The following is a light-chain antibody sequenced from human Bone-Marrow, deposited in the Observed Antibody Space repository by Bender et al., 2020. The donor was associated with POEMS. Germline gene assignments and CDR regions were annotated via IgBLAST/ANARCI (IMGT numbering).Light chain of an antibody. CDR2: NVN. Sequence: QSALTQPRSVSGSPGQSVTISCTGTSSDVGSYYYVSWYQQNPGKAPKLLIYNVNERPSGVPDRFSGSKSANTASLTISGLQAEDEANYYCCSYAGGFTWVFGGGTSLTVL. V-gene: IGLV2-11*01. J-gene: IGLJ3*02. CDR1: SSDVGSYYY. CDR3: CSYAGGFTWV.